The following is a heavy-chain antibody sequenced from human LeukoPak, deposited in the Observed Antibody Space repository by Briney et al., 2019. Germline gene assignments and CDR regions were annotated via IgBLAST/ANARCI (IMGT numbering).Heavy chain of an antibody. J-gene: IGHJ5*02. D-gene: IGHD3-10*02. CDR1: GVSISSGSNY. V-gene: IGHV4-39*01. CDR2: IYSSGST. CDR3: ARHLANVRWGVNPRWFDP. Sequence: SETLSLTCSVSGVSISSGSNYWGWIRQPPGKTLEWIGSIYSSGSTYYNPSLKSRVIILFDTAKNHFSLNLSSVTAADTAVYYCARHLANVRWGVNPRWFDPWGQGTLVTVSS.